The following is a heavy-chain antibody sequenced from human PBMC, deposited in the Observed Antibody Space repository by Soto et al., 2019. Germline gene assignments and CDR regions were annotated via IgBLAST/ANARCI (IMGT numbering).Heavy chain of an antibody. CDR2: IIPIFGTA. Sequence: SVKVSCKGSGGTFSSYAISWVRQAPGQGLEWMGGIIPIFGTANYAQKFQGRVTITADESTSTAYMELSSLRSEDTAVYYCARRDGDSSSWYYYYGMDVWGQGTTVTVSS. CDR3: ARRDGDSSSWYYYYGMDV. CDR1: GGTFSSYA. J-gene: IGHJ6*02. V-gene: IGHV1-69*13. D-gene: IGHD6-13*01.